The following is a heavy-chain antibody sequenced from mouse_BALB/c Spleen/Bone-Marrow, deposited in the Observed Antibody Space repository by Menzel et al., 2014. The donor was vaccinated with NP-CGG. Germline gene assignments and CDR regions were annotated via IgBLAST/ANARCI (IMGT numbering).Heavy chain of an antibody. CDR2: INPDSSTI. J-gene: IGHJ1*01. V-gene: IGHV4-1*02. CDR1: GFAFSRYW. CDR3: ALLGYCGYFNV. D-gene: IGHD2-3*01. Sequence: EVKLMESGGGLVQPGGSLKLSCAASGFAFSRYWMSWVRQAPGKGLEWIGEINPDSSTINYTPSLKDKFIISRDNAENTLCLQMSKVRSEDTALYYCALLGYCGYFNVWGAGTTVTVSS.